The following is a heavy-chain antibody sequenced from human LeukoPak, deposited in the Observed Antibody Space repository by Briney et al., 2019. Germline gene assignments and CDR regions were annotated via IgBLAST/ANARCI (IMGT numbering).Heavy chain of an antibody. J-gene: IGHJ4*02. CDR3: AKDRGGIAVADPAFDY. V-gene: IGHV3-23*01. D-gene: IGHD6-19*01. CDR2: ISGSGGST. Sequence: PGGSLRLSCGASGFTFSCYAMRWVRQAPGKGLEWVSAISGSGGSTYYADSAKGRFTISRDNSKNTLYLQMNSLRAEDTAVYYCAKDRGGIAVADPAFDYWGQGTLVTVSS. CDR1: GFTFSCYA.